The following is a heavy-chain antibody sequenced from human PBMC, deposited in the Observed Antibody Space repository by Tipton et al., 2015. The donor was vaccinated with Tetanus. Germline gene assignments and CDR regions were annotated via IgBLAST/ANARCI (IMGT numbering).Heavy chain of an antibody. Sequence: SLRLSCVASGFTFGLSAMSWFRQAPGKGLEWVGSIRGASYGGTTEYAASLKGRFTLSRDDSKSVVFLQMNSLKTEDTAMYHCARGGDGFNYRSYFFDYWGRGTLVTVTS. CDR1: GFTFGLSA. V-gene: IGHV3-49*03. J-gene: IGHJ4*02. CDR2: IRGASYGGTT. D-gene: IGHD5-24*01. CDR3: ARGGDGFNYRSYFFDY.